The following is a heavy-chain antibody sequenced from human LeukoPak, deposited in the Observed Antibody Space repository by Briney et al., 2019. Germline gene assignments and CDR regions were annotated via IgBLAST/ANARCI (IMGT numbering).Heavy chain of an antibody. Sequence: GGSLRLSCAASGFTVSSNYMSWVRQAPGKGLEWVSAISGSGGSTYYADSVKGRFTISRDSSKNTLYLQMNSLRAEDTAVYYCAKDLNGYDFDGLLNYWGQGTLVTVSS. J-gene: IGHJ4*02. CDR3: AKDLNGYDFDGLLNY. V-gene: IGHV3-23*01. CDR1: GFTVSSNY. D-gene: IGHD5-12*01. CDR2: ISGSGGST.